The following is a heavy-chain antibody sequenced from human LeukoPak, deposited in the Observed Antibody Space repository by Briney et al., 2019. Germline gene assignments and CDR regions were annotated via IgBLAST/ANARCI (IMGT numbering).Heavy chain of an antibody. V-gene: IGHV1-18*01. Sequence: ASVKVSCKASGYTFTNYGISWVRQAPGQGLEWLGWISVYNGNTNYAQKFQGRVIMTTDTSTSTAYTVLRSLTSDDTAVYYCARGRALDPWGQGTLVTVSP. CDR3: ARGRALDP. J-gene: IGHJ5*02. CDR2: ISVYNGNT. CDR1: GYTFTNYG.